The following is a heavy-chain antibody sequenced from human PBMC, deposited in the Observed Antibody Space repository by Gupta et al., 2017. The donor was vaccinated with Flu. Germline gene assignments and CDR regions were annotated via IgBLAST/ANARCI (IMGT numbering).Heavy chain of an antibody. J-gene: IGHJ4*02. V-gene: IGHV1-2*06. D-gene: IGHD6-25*01. Sequence: YSFTDYKIHWIRQAPGQGLEWMGRIHPSGGGANYAQKFQGRVTITRETYISTVYLELSTLTSDDTAVYYCARDRSVTGDDYWGQGTLVTVSS. CDR3: ARDRSVTGDDY. CDR1: YSFTDYK. CDR2: IHPSGGGA.